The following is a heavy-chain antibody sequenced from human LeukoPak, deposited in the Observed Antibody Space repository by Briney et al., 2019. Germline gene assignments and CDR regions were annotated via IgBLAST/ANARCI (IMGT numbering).Heavy chain of an antibody. CDR2: IRYHGSNE. J-gene: IGHJ4*02. D-gene: IGHD3-10*01. CDR1: GFPFSSYG. CDR3: ARVAKYYYGSETYYFFEH. V-gene: IGHV3-30*02. Sequence: GGSLRLSCAASGFPFSSYGMYWVRQAPGKGLEWVAFIRYHGSNEYYADSVKGRFTISRDNSKNTLYLQMNSLRVEDTAVYYCARVAKYYYGSETYYFFEHWGQGTPVTASS.